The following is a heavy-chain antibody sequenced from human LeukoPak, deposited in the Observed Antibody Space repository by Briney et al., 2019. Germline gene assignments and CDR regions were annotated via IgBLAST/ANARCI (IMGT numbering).Heavy chain of an antibody. Sequence: PGRSLRLSCAASGFTFSSYGMHWVRQAPGKGLEWVAVTWYDGSNKYYADSVKGRFTISSDNSKNTLFLQMNSLRAEDTAVYYCAKDLRSMVRGACMDAWGQGTTVTVSS. D-gene: IGHD3-10*01. CDR1: GFTFSSYG. CDR3: AKDLRSMVRGACMDA. CDR2: TWYDGSNK. V-gene: IGHV3-33*06. J-gene: IGHJ6*02.